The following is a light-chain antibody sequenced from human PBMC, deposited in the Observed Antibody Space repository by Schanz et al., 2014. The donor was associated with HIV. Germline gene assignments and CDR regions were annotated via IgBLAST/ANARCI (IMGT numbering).Light chain of an antibody. CDR1: SGDVGSYNY. J-gene: IGLJ1*01. CDR2: DVS. V-gene: IGLV2-14*03. Sequence: QSALTQPASVSGSPGQSISISCTGTSGDVGSYNYVSWYQQHPGKAPKLMIYDVSNRPSGVSSRFSGSKSGNTASLTISGLQAEDEADYYCFSYTTTSTYVFGAGTKLTVL. CDR3: FSYTTTSTYV.